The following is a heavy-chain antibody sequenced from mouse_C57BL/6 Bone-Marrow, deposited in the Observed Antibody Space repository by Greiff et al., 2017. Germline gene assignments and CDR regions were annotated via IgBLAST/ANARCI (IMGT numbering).Heavy chain of an antibody. CDR2: IYPGSGST. D-gene: IGHD1-1*01. J-gene: IGHJ2*01. Sequence: QVQLKQPGAELVKPGASVKMSCKASGYTFTSYWITWVKQRPGQGLEWIGDIYPGSGSTNYNEKFKSKATLTVDTSSSTAYMQLSSLTSEDSAVYYCARDGVFYYYGSSTVDYWGQGTTLTVSS. V-gene: IGHV1-55*01. CDR3: ARDGVFYYYGSSTVDY. CDR1: GYTFTSYW.